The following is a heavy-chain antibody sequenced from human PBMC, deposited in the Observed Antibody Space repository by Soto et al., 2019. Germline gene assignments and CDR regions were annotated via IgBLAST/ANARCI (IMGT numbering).Heavy chain of an antibody. CDR3: ARDRGSTGWDP. CDR1: GFTFSTYP. CDR2: ILYDGSQK. D-gene: IGHD6-19*01. V-gene: IGHV3-30-3*01. J-gene: IGHJ5*02. Sequence: QVQLVESGGGVVQPGRSLSLSCAASGFTFSTYPIHWVRQAPGKGLEWLAMILYDGSQKYYADSVKGRFTISRDNSKNTLYLEMNSLRDEDTAVYYCARDRGSTGWDPWGQGTLVTVSS.